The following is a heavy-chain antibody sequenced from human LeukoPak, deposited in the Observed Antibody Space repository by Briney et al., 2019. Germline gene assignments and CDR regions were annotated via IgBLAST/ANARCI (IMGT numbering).Heavy chain of an antibody. V-gene: IGHV4-4*09. D-gene: IGHD2-8*02. CDR1: GGSLSSYY. Sequence: SETLSLTCTVSGGSLSSYYWSWIRQPPGKGLEWIGYIYTSGSTNYNPSLKSRVTISVDTSKNQFSLKLSSVTAADTAVYYCARLVVPRQYNWFDPWGQGTLVTVSS. CDR2: IYTSGST. CDR3: ARLVVPRQYNWFDP. J-gene: IGHJ5*02.